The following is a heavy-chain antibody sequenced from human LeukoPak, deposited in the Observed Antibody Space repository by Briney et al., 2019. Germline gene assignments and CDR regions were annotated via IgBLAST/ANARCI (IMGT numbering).Heavy chain of an antibody. CDR3: ARYTEYYFDY. CDR2: MKREGSEV. CDR1: GFTFSTYW. Sequence: GGSLRLSCAASGFTFSTYWMTWVRQAPGKGLEWVANMKREGSEVYYANSVKGHFPISRDNAKNSLYLQMNSLRAEDTAVYYCARYTEYYFDYWGQGTLVTVSS. V-gene: IGHV3-7*01. J-gene: IGHJ4*02. D-gene: IGHD2-2*02.